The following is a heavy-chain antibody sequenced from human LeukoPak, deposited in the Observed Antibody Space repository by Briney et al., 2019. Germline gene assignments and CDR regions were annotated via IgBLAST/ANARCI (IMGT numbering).Heavy chain of an antibody. CDR1: GYTFTGYY. CDR3: ARDQGPYLEWLPDY. J-gene: IGHJ4*02. CDR2: INPNSGGT. V-gene: IGHV1-2*02. D-gene: IGHD3-3*01. Sequence: ASVKVSCKASGYTFTGYYMHWVRQAPGQGLEWMGWINPNSGGTNYAQKFQGRVTMTRDTSISTAYMELSRLRSDNTAVYYCARDQGPYLEWLPDYWGQGTLVTVSS.